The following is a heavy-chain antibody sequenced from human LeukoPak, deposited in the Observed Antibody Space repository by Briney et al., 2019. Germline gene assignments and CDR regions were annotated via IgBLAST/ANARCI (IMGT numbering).Heavy chain of an antibody. D-gene: IGHD3-3*01. CDR2: IIPIFGTA. Sequence: VASVTVSCKASGGTFSSYAISWVRQAPGQGLEWMGGIIPIFGTANYAQKFQGRVTITADESTSTANMELSSLRSEDTAVYYCARGRRITIFGVVTLPPDYWGQGTLVTVSS. J-gene: IGHJ4*02. CDR3: ARGRRITIFGVVTLPPDY. V-gene: IGHV1-69*01. CDR1: GGTFSSYA.